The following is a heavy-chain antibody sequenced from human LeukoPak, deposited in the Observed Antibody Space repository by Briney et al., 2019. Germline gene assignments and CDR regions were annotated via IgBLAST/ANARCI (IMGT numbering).Heavy chain of an antibody. Sequence: GESLKISCQASGNSLSSHWIAWVRQMPGKGLEWMGLIYLGDSVTKYSPSFQGQVTISADNSISTAYLQWRSLKASDTAIYYCAKRSGGTFSNWFDPWGQRTLVTVSP. CDR1: GNSLSSHW. V-gene: IGHV5-51*01. CDR2: IYLGDSVT. CDR3: AKRSGGTFSNWFDP. J-gene: IGHJ5*01. D-gene: IGHD2-15*01.